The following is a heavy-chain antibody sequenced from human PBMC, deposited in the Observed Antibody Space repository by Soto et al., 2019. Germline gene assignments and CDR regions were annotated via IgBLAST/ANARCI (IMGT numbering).Heavy chain of an antibody. Sequence: SETLSLTCTVSGGSISSSSYSWGWIRQPPGKGLEWIGSIYYSGRTDYNPSLKSRVTISVDTSKNQFSLKLSSVTAADTAVYYCARLSRLGIDRIWGQGTLVTVSS. V-gene: IGHV4-39*01. CDR1: GGSISSSSYS. D-gene: IGHD7-27*01. CDR2: IYYSGRT. CDR3: ARLSRLGIDRI. J-gene: IGHJ4*02.